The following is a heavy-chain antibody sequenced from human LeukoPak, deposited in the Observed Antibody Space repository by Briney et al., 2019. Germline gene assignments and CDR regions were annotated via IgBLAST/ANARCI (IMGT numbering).Heavy chain of an antibody. Sequence: PGGSLRLSCTASGFTFSGNAMGWVRQAPGKGLEWVSGIGSDENRLYADSVKGRFTISRDNSKNTLYLQMNSLGVEDTAVYYCAKDVIHWSFDHWGQGTLVTVSS. V-gene: IGHV3-23*01. CDR3: AKDVIHWSFDH. D-gene: IGHD2-8*02. CDR1: GFTFSGNA. J-gene: IGHJ4*02. CDR2: IGSDENR.